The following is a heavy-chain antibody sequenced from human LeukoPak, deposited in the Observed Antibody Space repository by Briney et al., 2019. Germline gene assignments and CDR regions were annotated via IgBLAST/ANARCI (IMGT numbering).Heavy chain of an antibody. CDR3: ARGQWLLYYYYYGMDV. D-gene: IGHD3-22*01. J-gene: IGHJ6*02. Sequence: PSETLSLTCTVSGGSISSYYWSWIRQPPEKGLEWIGYIYYSGSTNYNPSLKSRVTISVDTSKNQFSLKLTSVTAADTAVYYCARGQWLLYYYYYGMDVWGQGTTVTVSS. CDR2: IYYSGST. CDR1: GGSISSYY. V-gene: IGHV4-59*01.